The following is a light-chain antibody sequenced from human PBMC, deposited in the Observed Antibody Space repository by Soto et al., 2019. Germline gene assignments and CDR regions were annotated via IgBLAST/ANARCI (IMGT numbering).Light chain of an antibody. CDR2: EVR. J-gene: IGLJ1*01. CDR3: SSYTSSSPYV. Sequence: QSVLTQPASVSGSPGQSITISCTGTSSDVGGYNYVSWYQQHPGKAPKLMLYEVRNRPSGVSNRFSGSKSGNTASLTISGLQAEDEADYYCSSYTSSSPYVFGTGTKVTVL. V-gene: IGLV2-14*01. CDR1: SSDVGGYNY.